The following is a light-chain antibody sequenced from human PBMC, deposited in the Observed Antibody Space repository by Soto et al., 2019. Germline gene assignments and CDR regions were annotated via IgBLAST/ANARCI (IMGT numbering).Light chain of an antibody. V-gene: IGLV2-14*01. J-gene: IGLJ2*01. CDR1: SSDVGGYNY. CDR3: SSYTSSSTLDVV. Sequence: QSVLTQPASVSGSPGQSXTISCTGTSSDVGGYNYVSWYQQHPGKAPKLIIYDVSNRPSGVSNRFSGSKSGNTASLTISGLQAEDEADYYCSSYTSSSTLDVVFGGGTKVTVL. CDR2: DVS.